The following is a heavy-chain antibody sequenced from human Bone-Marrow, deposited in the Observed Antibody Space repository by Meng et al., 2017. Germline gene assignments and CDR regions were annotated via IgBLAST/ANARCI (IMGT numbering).Heavy chain of an antibody. V-gene: IGHV3-21*01. D-gene: IGHD3-22*01. Sequence: GESLKISCAAPGFTFSSYSMNWVRQAPGKGLEWVSSISSSSSYIYYADSVKGRFTISRDNAKNSLYLQMNSLRAEDTAVYYCARDYDSSGYCDYWGQGTLVTVSS. CDR1: GFTFSSYS. J-gene: IGHJ4*02. CDR2: ISSSSSYI. CDR3: ARDYDSSGYCDY.